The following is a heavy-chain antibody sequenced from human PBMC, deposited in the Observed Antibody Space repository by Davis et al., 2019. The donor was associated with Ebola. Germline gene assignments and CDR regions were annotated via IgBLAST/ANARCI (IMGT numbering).Heavy chain of an antibody. D-gene: IGHD2-2*01. CDR1: GGSFSGYY. V-gene: IGHV4-34*01. Sequence: PSETLSLTCAVSGGSFSGYYWSWIRQPPGKGLEWIGEINHSGSTNYNPSLKSRVAISVDTSKNQFSLKLSSVTAADTAVYYCARGLSVAVVPAAPGHYMDVWGKGTTVTVSS. J-gene: IGHJ6*03. CDR3: ARGLSVAVVPAAPGHYMDV. CDR2: INHSGST.